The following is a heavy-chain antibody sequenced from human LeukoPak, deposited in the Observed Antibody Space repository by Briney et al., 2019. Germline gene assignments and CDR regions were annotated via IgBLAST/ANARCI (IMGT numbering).Heavy chain of an antibody. CDR3: AKDLPIVAVPAAIGGIDY. J-gene: IGHJ4*02. V-gene: IGHV3-23*01. D-gene: IGHD2-2*02. CDR1: GFTFSSYA. CDR2: ISVSGGST. Sequence: GGSLRLSCAASGFTFSSYAMIWVRQAPGKGLEWVSGISVSGGSTYYADSVKGRFAISRDNSKNTLYLQMNSLRAEDTAVYYCAKDLPIVAVPAAIGGIDYWGQGTLVAVSS.